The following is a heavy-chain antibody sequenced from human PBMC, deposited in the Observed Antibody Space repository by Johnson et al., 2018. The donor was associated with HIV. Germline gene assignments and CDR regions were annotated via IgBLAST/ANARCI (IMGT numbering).Heavy chain of an antibody. V-gene: IGHV3-11*04. D-gene: IGHD1-26*01. CDR2: ISSSGNSI. Sequence: VQLVESGGGLVKPGGSLRLVCAASGFSFSDYYMSWIRQAPGKWLEWVSFISSSGNSIYHADSVEGRFAISRDNAENSLDLQMNSLRVEDTAVYYCARWEVLADAFDVWGRGTLVTVSS. J-gene: IGHJ3*01. CDR3: ARWEVLADAFDV. CDR1: GFSFSDYY.